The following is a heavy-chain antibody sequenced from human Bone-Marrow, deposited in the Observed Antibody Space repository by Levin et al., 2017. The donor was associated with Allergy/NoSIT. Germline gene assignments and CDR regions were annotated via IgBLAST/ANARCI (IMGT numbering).Heavy chain of an antibody. CDR2: ISASGVST. J-gene: IGHJ4*02. CDR3: AKVHWNSGRYFDY. V-gene: IGHV3-23*01. D-gene: IGHD1-1*01. CDR1: GFTFSSYL. Sequence: SCEVSGFTFSSYLMSWVRQTPGKGLEWVSSISASGVSTYYADSVKGRFTISRDNSMKTVYLQMNSLRAEDTAVYYCAKVHWNSGRYFDYWGQGTLVTASS.